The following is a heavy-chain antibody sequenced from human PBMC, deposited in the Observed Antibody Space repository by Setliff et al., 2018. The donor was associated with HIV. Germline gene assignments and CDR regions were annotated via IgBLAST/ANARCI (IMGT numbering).Heavy chain of an antibody. Sequence: ASVKVSCKTSGGTFSNYAISWVRQAPGQGLEWMGGIIPMFGTANYAQKFQGRVTITTDASTSTAYTELSSLRSEDTAVYYCARGSIAAPKHYYYMNVWGKGTTVTVSS. V-gene: IGHV1-69*05. J-gene: IGHJ6*03. CDR1: GGTFSNYA. D-gene: IGHD6-6*01. CDR2: IIPMFGTA. CDR3: ARGSIAAPKHYYYMNV.